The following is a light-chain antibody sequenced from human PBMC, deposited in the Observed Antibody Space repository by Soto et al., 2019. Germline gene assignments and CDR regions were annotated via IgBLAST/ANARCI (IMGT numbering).Light chain of an antibody. CDR2: AAS. CDR3: QQANSFPLT. V-gene: IGKV1-12*01. J-gene: IGKJ3*01. Sequence: DIQMTQSPSSVSASVGDRVTITCRASQGISSWLAWYQRKPGKAPKLLIYAASSLQSGVPSRFSGSGSGTDVTLTISSLQPEDFATYYCQQANSFPLTFGPGTKVDIK. CDR1: QGISSW.